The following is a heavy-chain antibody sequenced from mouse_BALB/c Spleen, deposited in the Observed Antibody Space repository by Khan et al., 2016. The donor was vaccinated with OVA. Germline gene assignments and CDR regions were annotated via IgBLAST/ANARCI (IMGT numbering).Heavy chain of an antibody. Sequence: VQLQESGPDLVAPSQSLSITCTVSGFSLTSYGVHWVRQPPGKGLEWLGVIWAGGSTNYNSALMSRLSISKDNSKSQVFLKMNSLQTDDTAMYYCASPTPFAYWGQGTLVTVSA. CDR1: GFSLTSYG. J-gene: IGHJ3*01. CDR2: IWAGGST. D-gene: IGHD6-1*01. V-gene: IGHV2-9*02. CDR3: ASPTPFAY.